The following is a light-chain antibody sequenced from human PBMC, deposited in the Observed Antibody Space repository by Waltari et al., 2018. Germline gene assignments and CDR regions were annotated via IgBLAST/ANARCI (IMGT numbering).Light chain of an antibody. J-gene: IGLJ3*02. Sequence: NFVLTQPQSVSESPGKTVTISCTRSSGSFAGTYVQWYHLRRRGRAPTTVICADDQRPSGVPHRFSGSIDRPSNAASITIAGLKTEDEADYYCQSYDYSTWIFGGGTKLTVL. CDR3: QSYDYSTWI. CDR2: ADD. CDR1: SGSFAGTY. V-gene: IGLV6-57*03.